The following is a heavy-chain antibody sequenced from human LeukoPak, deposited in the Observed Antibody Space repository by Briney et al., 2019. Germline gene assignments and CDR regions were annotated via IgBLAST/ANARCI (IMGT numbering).Heavy chain of an antibody. CDR2: ISAYNGNT. V-gene: IGHV1-18*01. D-gene: IGHD4-17*01. Sequence: RATVNVSCMSSGYTLTSYGISWVRQAPAQGREWMGWISAYNGNTNYTQKLQGRVTMTTDTSTSTAYMELRSLRSDDTAVYSCARGKVTTGSWFDPWGQGTLVTVSS. CDR1: GYTLTSYG. J-gene: IGHJ5*02. CDR3: ARGKVTTGSWFDP.